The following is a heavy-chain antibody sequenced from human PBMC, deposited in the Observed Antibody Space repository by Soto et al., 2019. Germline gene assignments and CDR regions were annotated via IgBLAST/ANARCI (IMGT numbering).Heavy chain of an antibody. CDR3: ARGRYGDY. CDR2: ISAHNGNT. CDR1: GYAFTTYG. V-gene: IGHV1-18*01. J-gene: IGHJ4*02. D-gene: IGHD1-1*01. Sequence: QVHLVQSGAEVKKPGASVKVSCQGSGYAFTTYGITWVRQAPGQGLEWMGWISAHNGNTNYAQKLQGRVTVTRAPSTSTAYMELRSLRYDDTAVYYCARGRYGDYWGQGALVTVSS.